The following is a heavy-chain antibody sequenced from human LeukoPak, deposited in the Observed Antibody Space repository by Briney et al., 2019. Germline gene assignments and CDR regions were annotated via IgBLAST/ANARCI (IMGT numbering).Heavy chain of an antibody. CDR2: IIPILGIA. CDR1: GGTFSSYA. J-gene: IGHJ4*02. V-gene: IGHV1-69*04. CDR3: AREEGIVGARGIDY. Sequence: ASVKVSCKASGGTFSSYAISWVRQAPGQGLEWMGRIIPILGIANYAQKFQGRVTITADKSTGTAYMELSSLRSDDTAVYYCAREEGIVGARGIDYWGQGTLVTVSS. D-gene: IGHD1-26*01.